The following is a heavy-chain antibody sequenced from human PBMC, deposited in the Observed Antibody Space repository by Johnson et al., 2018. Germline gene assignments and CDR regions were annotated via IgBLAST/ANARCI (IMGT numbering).Heavy chain of an antibody. CDR2: ISYSGST. V-gene: IGHV4-59*12. Sequence: QVQLQESGPGLVKPSETLSLTCTVSSGSISNYYWSWIRQPPGKGLEWLGYISYSGSTNYNPSLKSRVTISVDPSKNQFSLKLSPVTAADTAVYYCAREGPEEYFQHWGQGTLVTVSS. CDR3: AREGPEEYFQH. CDR1: SGSISNYY. J-gene: IGHJ1*01.